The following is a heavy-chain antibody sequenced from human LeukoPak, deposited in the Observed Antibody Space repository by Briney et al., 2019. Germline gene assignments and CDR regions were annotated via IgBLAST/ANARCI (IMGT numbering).Heavy chain of an antibody. D-gene: IGHD6-13*01. CDR2: IYYSGST. J-gene: IGHJ4*02. Sequence: SETLSLTCTVSGGSISSGGYYWSWIRQHPGKGLEWIGYIYYSGSTYYNPSLKSRVTISVDTSKNQFPLKLSSVTAADTAVYYCARADIAAAGYFDYWGQGTLVTVSS. CDR1: GGSISSGGYY. V-gene: IGHV4-31*03. CDR3: ARADIAAAGYFDY.